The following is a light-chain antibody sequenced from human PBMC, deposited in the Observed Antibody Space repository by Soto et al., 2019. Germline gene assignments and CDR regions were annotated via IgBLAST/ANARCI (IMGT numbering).Light chain of an antibody. CDR2: GAS. CDR3: QQYGRSTYT. CDR1: QSGSSTY. V-gene: IGKV3-20*01. Sequence: EIVLTQSPGTLSLSPGERATLSCRASQSGSSTYLAWYQQKPGQAPRLLIYGASSRATGIPDRFSGSGSGTDFTLTISRLEPEDFAVYYCQQYGRSTYTFGQGTKLEIK. J-gene: IGKJ2*01.